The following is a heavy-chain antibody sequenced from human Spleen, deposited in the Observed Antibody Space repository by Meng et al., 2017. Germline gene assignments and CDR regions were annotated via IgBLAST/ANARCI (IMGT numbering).Heavy chain of an antibody. CDR2: ISGSGGST. Sequence: GSLKISCAASGFTFSSYAMSWVRQAPGKGLEWVSAISGSGGSTYYADSVKGRFTISRDNSKNTLYLQMNSLKTEDTAVYYCTTDLPFTEGGVITTWGQGTLVTVSS. CDR1: GFTFSSYA. D-gene: IGHD3-16*02. CDR3: TTDLPFTEGGVITT. J-gene: IGHJ5*02. V-gene: IGHV3-23*01.